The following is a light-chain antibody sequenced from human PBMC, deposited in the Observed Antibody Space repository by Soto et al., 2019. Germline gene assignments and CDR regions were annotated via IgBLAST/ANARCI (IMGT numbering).Light chain of an antibody. CDR2: RHS. CDR1: SSNIGSNY. J-gene: IGLJ2*01. CDR3: AAWDDSLSGRV. V-gene: IGLV1-47*01. Sequence: QSVLTQPPSASGTPGQRVTISCSGSSSNIGSNYVYWYQQLPGTAPKLLIYRHSQRPSGVPARFSGSKSGTSASLAISGLRSEDEADYYCAAWDDSLSGRVFGGGTKLIV.